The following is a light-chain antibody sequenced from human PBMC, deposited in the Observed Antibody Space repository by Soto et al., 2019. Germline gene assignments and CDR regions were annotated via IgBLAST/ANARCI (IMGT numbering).Light chain of an antibody. Sequence: DIQMTQSPSTLSASVGDRVTITCRASQSTSSWLAWYQQKPGKAPKLLIYKASSLESGVPSRFSGSGSGTEFTLTISSLQPDDFATYYCQQYNSYSRTFGQGTKV. V-gene: IGKV1-5*03. J-gene: IGKJ1*01. CDR1: QSTSSW. CDR3: QQYNSYSRT. CDR2: KAS.